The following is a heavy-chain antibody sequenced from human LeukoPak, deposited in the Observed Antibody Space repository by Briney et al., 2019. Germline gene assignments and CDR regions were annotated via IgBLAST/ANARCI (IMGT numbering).Heavy chain of an antibody. V-gene: IGHV1-2*02. CDR2: INPNSGGT. CDR3: ARRTYYVEYPFDY. D-gene: IGHD3-10*02. CDR1: GYTFTGYY. Sequence: ASVKVSCKASGYTFTGYYMHWVRQAPGQGLEWMGWINPNSGGTNYAQKFQGRVTMTRDTSISTAYMELSRLRSDDTAVYYCARRTYYVEYPFDYWGKGTLVSVPS. J-gene: IGHJ4*02.